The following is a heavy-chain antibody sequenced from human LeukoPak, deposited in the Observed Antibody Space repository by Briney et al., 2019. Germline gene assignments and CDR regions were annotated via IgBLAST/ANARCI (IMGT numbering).Heavy chain of an antibody. J-gene: IGHJ6*03. Sequence: GESLKISGKGSGYSSTSYWICCGRQMPGERLEWMGIIYRGDSDTRHSPSFQGQVTISADKSISTAYLQWSSLKASDTAMYYCAREGYCSGGSCYSDYYMDVWGKGTTVTVSS. CDR1: GYSSTSYW. CDR3: AREGYCSGGSCYSDYYMDV. D-gene: IGHD2-15*01. CDR2: IYRGDSDT. V-gene: IGHV5-51*01.